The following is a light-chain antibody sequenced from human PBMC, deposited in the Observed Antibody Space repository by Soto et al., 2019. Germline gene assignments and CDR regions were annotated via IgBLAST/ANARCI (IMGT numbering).Light chain of an antibody. CDR1: SSDVGGYIY. J-gene: IGLJ1*01. V-gene: IGLV2-14*01. Sequence: QSVLTQPASVSGSPGQSITISCTGTSSDVGGYIYVSWYRQYPGKAPKLMIYEVSNRPSGVSNRFSGSKSGNTASLTISGLQAEDEADYYCSSYTSSTVYVFGTGTKLTVL. CDR3: SSYTSSTVYV. CDR2: EVS.